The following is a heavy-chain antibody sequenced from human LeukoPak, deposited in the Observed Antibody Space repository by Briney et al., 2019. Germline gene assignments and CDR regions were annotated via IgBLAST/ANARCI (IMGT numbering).Heavy chain of an antibody. CDR2: IVPIFGIA. J-gene: IGHJ4*02. CDR3: ARDLGLGYSSGWYYFDY. Sequence: SVKVSCTASGGTFSSYAISWVRQAPGQGLEWMGRIVPIFGIANYAQKFQGRVTITADKSTSTAYMELSSLRSEDTAVYYCARDLGLGYSSGWYYFDYWGQGTLVTVSS. V-gene: IGHV1-69*04. D-gene: IGHD6-19*01. CDR1: GGTFSSYA.